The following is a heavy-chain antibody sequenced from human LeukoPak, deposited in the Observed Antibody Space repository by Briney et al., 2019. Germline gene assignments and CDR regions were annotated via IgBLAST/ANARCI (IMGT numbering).Heavy chain of an antibody. CDR3: AKDRDLWWFDP. D-gene: IGHD3-3*01. Sequence: GGSLRLSCAASGFTFSSYSMNWVRQAPGKGLEWVSSISSSSSYIYYADSVKGRFTISRDNSKNTLYLQMNSLRAEDTAVYYCAKDRDLWWFDPWGQGTLVTVSS. J-gene: IGHJ5*02. CDR1: GFTFSSYS. CDR2: ISSSSSYI. V-gene: IGHV3-21*04.